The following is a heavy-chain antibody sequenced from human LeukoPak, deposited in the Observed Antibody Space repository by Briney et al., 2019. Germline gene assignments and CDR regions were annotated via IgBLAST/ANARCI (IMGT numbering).Heavy chain of an antibody. CDR2: ISAYNGNT. J-gene: IGHJ4*02. CDR3: ARVTYDSSGYLDY. D-gene: IGHD3-22*01. Sequence: GASVKVSCKASGYSFTSYGISWVRQAPGQGLEGRGWISAYNGNTNYAQKLQGRVTMTTDTSTSTSYTELRSLRSDDTAVYYCARVTYDSSGYLDYWGQGTLVTVSS. CDR1: GYSFTSYG. V-gene: IGHV1-18*01.